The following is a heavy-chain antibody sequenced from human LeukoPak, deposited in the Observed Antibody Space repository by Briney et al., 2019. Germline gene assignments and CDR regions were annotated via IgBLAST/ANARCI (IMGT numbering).Heavy chain of an antibody. V-gene: IGHV4-59*12. J-gene: IGHJ4*02. CDR1: GGSISSYY. CDR3: ARDRAVTGTDH. CDR2: IYYSGST. Sequence: SETLSLTCTVSGGSISSYYWSWIRQPPGKGLEWIGYIYYSGSTNFNPSLKSRVTISVDTSKNQFSLKLSSVTAADTAVYYCARDRAVTGTDHWGQGTLVTVSS. D-gene: IGHD6-19*01.